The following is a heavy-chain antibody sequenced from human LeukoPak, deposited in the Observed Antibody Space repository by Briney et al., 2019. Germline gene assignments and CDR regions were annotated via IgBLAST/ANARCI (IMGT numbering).Heavy chain of an antibody. D-gene: IGHD1-1*01. CDR3: ARDRSTDAISEY. CDR2: ITGGHGAT. Sequence: GGSLRLSCSASGFNFNTYTLTWVRQTPGKRPEWLSAITGGHGATYYADSVRGRFTITRDNSRNTFFLDMSGLRAEDTAVYYCARDRSTDAISEYWGQGTLVAVSS. V-gene: IGHV3-23*01. CDR1: GFNFNTYT. J-gene: IGHJ4*02.